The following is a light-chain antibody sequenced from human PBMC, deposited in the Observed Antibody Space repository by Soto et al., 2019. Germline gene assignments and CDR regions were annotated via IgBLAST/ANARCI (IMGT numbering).Light chain of an antibody. CDR2: GAS. CDR1: QSVNTN. V-gene: IGKV3-20*01. CDR3: QQYGSSPWT. J-gene: IGKJ1*01. Sequence: EIVMTQSPATLSVSPGERATFSCRASQSVNTNLAWYQLKPGQAPRLLVYGASIRATGIPDRFSGSGSGTDFTLTISRLEPEDFAVYYCQQYGSSPWTFGQGTKVDIK.